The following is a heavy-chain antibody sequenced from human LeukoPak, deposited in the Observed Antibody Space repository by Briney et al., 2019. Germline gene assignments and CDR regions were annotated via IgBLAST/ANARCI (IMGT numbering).Heavy chain of an antibody. D-gene: IGHD3-10*01. CDR3: ARGPTPSFYYGSGSYYSLDY. J-gene: IGHJ4*02. CDR2: IKQDGSEK. Sequence: GGSLRLSCAASGFTFGTYWMSWVRQAPGKGRGWGANIKQDGSEKYYEDSVKGRFTISRDKANNSLYLQMNSLRAEDTAVYYCARGPTPSFYYGSGSYYSLDYWGQGTLVTVSS. V-gene: IGHV3-7*01. CDR1: GFTFGTYW.